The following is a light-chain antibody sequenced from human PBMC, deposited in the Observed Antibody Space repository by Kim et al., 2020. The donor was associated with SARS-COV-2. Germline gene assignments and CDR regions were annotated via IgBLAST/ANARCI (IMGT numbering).Light chain of an antibody. CDR3: QQFDDLPLT. CDR1: QGVGTY. J-gene: IGKJ4*01. CDR2: DAS. V-gene: IGKV1-33*01. Sequence: ASIGDSHTITCQASQGVGTYLNWDHQKPGEAPNLVIYDASNLQTGVPPRFSGRGSGTHFTLIINSVQSEDVGTYFCQQFDDLPLTFGGGTKVDIK.